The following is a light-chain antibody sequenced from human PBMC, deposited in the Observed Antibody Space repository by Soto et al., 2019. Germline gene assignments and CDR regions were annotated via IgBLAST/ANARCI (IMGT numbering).Light chain of an antibody. CDR1: QSVSRSY. J-gene: IGKJ1*01. CDR2: GAS. V-gene: IGKV3D-20*02. CDR3: QQCSNWPLWT. Sequence: IVLEQSAGTLSLYPGDRATLSCRAIQSVSRSYLGWYQQKPGQAPRLLMYGASIRAAGVPDRFSGSGSGTDFTLTISSLEPEDFAVYYCQQCSNWPLWTFGQGTKVDIK.